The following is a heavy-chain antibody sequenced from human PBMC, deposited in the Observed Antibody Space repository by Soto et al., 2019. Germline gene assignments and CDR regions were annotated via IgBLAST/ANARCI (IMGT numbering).Heavy chain of an antibody. J-gene: IGHJ4*02. CDR1: GGTFSSYA. V-gene: IGHV1-69*13. CDR2: IIPIFGTA. CDR3: ARGMRYYDSSGYYSGYFDY. Sequence: GASVKVSCKASGGTFSSYAISWVRQAPGQGLEWMGGIIPIFGTANYAQKFQGRVTITADESTSTAYMELSSLRSEDTAVYYCARGMRYYDSSGYYSGYFDYWGQGTLVTVSS. D-gene: IGHD3-22*01.